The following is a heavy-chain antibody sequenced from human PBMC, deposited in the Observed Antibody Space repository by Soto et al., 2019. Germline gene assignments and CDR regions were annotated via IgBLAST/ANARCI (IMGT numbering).Heavy chain of an antibody. Sequence: QVQLVQSGAEVKKPGASVKVSCKASGYTFISYGISWVRQAPGQGLEWMGWINAFNGNTNYAQKLQGRATMTRDTPTSTAYMELRSLRSDDTAVYYCARDPVAGTYFDYWGQGTLVTVSS. CDR2: INAFNGNT. V-gene: IGHV1-18*01. J-gene: IGHJ4*02. CDR1: GYTFISYG. CDR3: ARDPVAGTYFDY. D-gene: IGHD6-19*01.